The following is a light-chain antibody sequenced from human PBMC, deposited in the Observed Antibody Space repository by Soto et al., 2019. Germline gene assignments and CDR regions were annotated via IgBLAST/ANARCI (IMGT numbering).Light chain of an antibody. CDR3: KSYAGRNTYV. CDR2: EDV. V-gene: IGLV2-8*01. J-gene: IGLJ1*01. Sequence: QSALTQPPSASGSPGQSVTISCTGTKTDIGVYDFVSWYQHHPGKAPRLIIYEDVQRPSGVPDRVSGSKSGNTASLTVSGLQASDEDDYFCKSYAGRNTYVFGSGTKLTVL. CDR1: KTDIGVYDF.